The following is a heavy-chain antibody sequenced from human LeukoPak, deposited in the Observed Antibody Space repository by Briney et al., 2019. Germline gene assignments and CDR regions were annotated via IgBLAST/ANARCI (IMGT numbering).Heavy chain of an antibody. D-gene: IGHD2-21*02. J-gene: IGHJ5*02. CDR1: GFSFSTNW. CDR3: AKECDWSHES. Sequence: GGSLRISCAASGFSFSTNWMDGIRQAPGKGLEWVANIKQDGSAKHYVDSVKGRFTISRDNDKDSLYLQINSLTVEDTAVYYCAKECDWSHESWGQGTLVTVSS. CDR2: IKQDGSAK. V-gene: IGHV3-7*03.